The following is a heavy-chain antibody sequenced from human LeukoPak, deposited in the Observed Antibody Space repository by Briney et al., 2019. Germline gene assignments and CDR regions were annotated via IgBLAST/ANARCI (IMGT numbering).Heavy chain of an antibody. CDR3: XXXXREDCSSTSCSHY. CDR1: GFTFSSYS. V-gene: IGHV3-21*01. CDR2: ISSSSSYI. Sequence: PGGSLRLSCAASGFTFSSYSMNWVRQAPGKGLEWVSSISSSSSYIYYADSVKGRFTISRDNAKNSLYLQMNSLRAEDTAAYYXXXXXREDCSSTSCSHYWGQGTLVTVSS. J-gene: IGHJ4*02. D-gene: IGHD2-2*01.